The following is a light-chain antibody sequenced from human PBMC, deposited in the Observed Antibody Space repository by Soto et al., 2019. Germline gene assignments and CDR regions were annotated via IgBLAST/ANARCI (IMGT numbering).Light chain of an antibody. CDR2: DVN. CDR1: SSYVGGYIY. V-gene: IGLV2-14*01. CDR3: VSYTASASYV. J-gene: IGLJ1*01. Sequence: LTRPASVSGSPGQSITISCTGTSSYVGGYIYVSWYQQHPGKAPKLMVFDVNNRPSGVSNRFSGSKSGNTASLTISHLQAEDDADYYCVSYTASASYVFGTGTKVTVL.